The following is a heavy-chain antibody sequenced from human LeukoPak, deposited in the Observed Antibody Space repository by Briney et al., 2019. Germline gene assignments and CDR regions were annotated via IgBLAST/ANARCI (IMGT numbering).Heavy chain of an antibody. J-gene: IGHJ5*02. Sequence: ASVKVSCKASGYTFTSYGISWVRQAPGQGLEWMGWISAYNGNTNYAQKLQGRVTMTTDTSTSTTYMELRSLRSDDTAVHYCARRRSDSSGFYWFDPWGQGTLVTVSS. CDR3: ARRRSDSSGFYWFDP. CDR2: ISAYNGNT. CDR1: GYTFTSYG. V-gene: IGHV1-18*01. D-gene: IGHD3-22*01.